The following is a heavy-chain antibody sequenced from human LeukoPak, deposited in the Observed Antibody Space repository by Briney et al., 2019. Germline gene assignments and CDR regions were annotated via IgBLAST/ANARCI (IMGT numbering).Heavy chain of an antibody. Sequence: ASVKVSCKASGGTFSSYAISWVRQAPGQGLEWMGGIDTNTGNPTYAQGFIGRFVFSLDTSVTTAYLQISSLKAEDTAVYYCARGYDTTGYFSYWGQGTLVAVSS. CDR1: GGTFSSYA. D-gene: IGHD3-22*01. CDR2: IDTNTGNP. J-gene: IGHJ4*02. V-gene: IGHV7-4-1*02. CDR3: ARGYDTTGYFSY.